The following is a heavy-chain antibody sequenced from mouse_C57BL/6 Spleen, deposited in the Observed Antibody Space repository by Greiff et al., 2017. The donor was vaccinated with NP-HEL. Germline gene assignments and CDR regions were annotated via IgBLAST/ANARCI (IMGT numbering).Heavy chain of an antibody. V-gene: IGHV1-69*02. CDR3: AKGRDRAWFAY. CDR2: IDPSDSYT. Sequence: QVQLKQPGAELVKPGASVKLSCKASGYTFTSYWMHWVKQRPGQGLEWIGVIDPSDSYTNYNQKFKGKATLTVDTSSSTAYMQLSSLTSEDSAVYYCAKGRDRAWFAYWGQGTLVTVSA. CDR1: GYTFTSYW. J-gene: IGHJ3*01. D-gene: IGHD2-14*01.